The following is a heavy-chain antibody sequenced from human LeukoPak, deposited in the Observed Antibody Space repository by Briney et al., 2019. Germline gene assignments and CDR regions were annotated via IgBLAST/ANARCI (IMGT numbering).Heavy chain of an antibody. V-gene: IGHV4-39*07. CDR2: IYYSGST. CDR1: GGSISSSSYY. CDR3: ARLHYDSRGYRLHFDY. J-gene: IGHJ4*02. Sequence: PSETLSLTCTVSGGSISSSSYYWGWIRQPPGKGLEWIGSIYYSGSTYYNPSLKSRVAISVDTSKNQFSLKLNSVTAADTAVYYCARLHYDSRGYRLHFDYWGQGTLVTVSS. D-gene: IGHD3-22*01.